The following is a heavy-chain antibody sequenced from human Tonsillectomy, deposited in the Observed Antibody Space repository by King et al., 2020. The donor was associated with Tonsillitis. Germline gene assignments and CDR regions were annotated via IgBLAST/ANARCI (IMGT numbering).Heavy chain of an antibody. D-gene: IGHD5-18*01. J-gene: IGHJ4*02. V-gene: IGHV3-23*04. Sequence: VQLVESGGGLVQPGGSLRLSCAASGFTFSSSAMAWVRQAPGKGLEWVSGISGSGGITYYADSVKGRFTISRDNSKNTLYLQMNILGAEDTALYYCAKVVSTAMVYYFDYWGQGTLVSVSS. CDR2: ISGSGGIT. CDR3: AKVVSTAMVYYFDY. CDR1: GFTFSSSA.